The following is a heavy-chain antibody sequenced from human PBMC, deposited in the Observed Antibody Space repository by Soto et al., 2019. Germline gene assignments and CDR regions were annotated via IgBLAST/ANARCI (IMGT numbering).Heavy chain of an antibody. CDR3: ARDRGGDVGQFLFPDGFDL. CDR1: GFTFSSYE. J-gene: IGHJ3*01. D-gene: IGHD3-10*01. V-gene: IGHV3-48*03. CDR2: IGGSGGTK. Sequence: PGGSLRLSCAASGFTFSSYEMNWVRQAPGKGLEWISYIGGSGGTKYSADSVKGRFTISRDNAQNSLHLQMNSLRVEDTAVYYCARDRGGDVGQFLFPDGFDLWSQGTLVTVSS.